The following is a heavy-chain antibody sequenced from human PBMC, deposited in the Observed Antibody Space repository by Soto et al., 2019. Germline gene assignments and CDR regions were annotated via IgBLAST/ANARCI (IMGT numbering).Heavy chain of an antibody. J-gene: IGHJ6*02. CDR3: ARDTGLYHDGMDV. CDR2: RRWKSESE. D-gene: IGHD2-2*01. Sequence: EVLLLESGGGCVQRGGSVRLSCEASGFTFGDHAMHWVRQRPGGGLEWVAGRRWKSESEGYADSVKGRFRISRDNIQQSVHLQMNSLRPEDTALYYCARDTGLYHDGMDVWGQGTRVTVSS. CDR1: GFTFGDHA. V-gene: IGHV3-9*01.